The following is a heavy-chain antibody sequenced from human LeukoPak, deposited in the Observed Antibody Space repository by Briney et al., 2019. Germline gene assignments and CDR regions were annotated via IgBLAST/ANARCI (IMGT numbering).Heavy chain of an antibody. CDR2: ISGSGDST. V-gene: IGHV3-23*01. Sequence: GGSLRLSCAASGFMFSSYGMSWVRQAPGKGLEWVSVISGSGDSTYYADSVKGRFTISRDNSKNTLYLQMNSLRAEDTAVYYCAKGEDSSSWYDWFDPWGQGTLVTVSS. D-gene: IGHD6-13*01. CDR1: GFMFSSYG. J-gene: IGHJ5*02. CDR3: AKGEDSSSWYDWFDP.